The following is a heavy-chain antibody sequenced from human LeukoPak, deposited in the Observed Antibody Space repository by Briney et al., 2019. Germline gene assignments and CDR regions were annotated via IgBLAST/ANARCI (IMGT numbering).Heavy chain of an antibody. CDR3: ARRLRRDGYNYAGEVGLYMDV. D-gene: IGHD5-24*01. Sequence: GASVKVSCKASGYTFTGYYMHWVRQAPGQGLEWMGWINPNSGGTNYAQKFQGRVTMTRDTSISTAYMELSRLRSDDTAVYYCARRLRRDGYNYAGEVGLYMDVWGKGTTVTVSS. V-gene: IGHV1-2*02. J-gene: IGHJ6*03. CDR1: GYTFTGYY. CDR2: INPNSGGT.